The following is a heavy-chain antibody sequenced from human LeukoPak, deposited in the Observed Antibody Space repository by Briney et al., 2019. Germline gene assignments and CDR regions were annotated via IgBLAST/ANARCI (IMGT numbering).Heavy chain of an antibody. J-gene: IGHJ3*02. D-gene: IGHD4-11*01. V-gene: IGHV4-39*01. CDR2: IYYSGST. CDR1: GGSISSSSYY. CDR3: ARHSNFEAAFDI. Sequence: PSETLSLTCTVSGGSISSSSYYWGWIRHPPGKGLEWIGSIYYSGSTYYNPSLKSRVTISVDTSKNQFSLKLSSVTAADTAVYYCARHSNFEAAFDIWGQGTMVTVSS.